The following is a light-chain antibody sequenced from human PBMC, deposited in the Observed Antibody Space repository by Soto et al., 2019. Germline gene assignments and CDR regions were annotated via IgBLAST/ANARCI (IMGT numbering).Light chain of an antibody. CDR2: ATS. V-gene: IGKV3-20*01. Sequence: EIVLTQSPGTLSLSPGERATLSCRASHAIRSNYLAWYQQKPGQAPRLLIYATSTRATGIPDRFRGSGSGTDFTLTITRLEPGDFVVYFCQHYGTSPPLTFGPGTKVDIK. J-gene: IGKJ3*01. CDR3: QHYGTSPPLT. CDR1: HAIRSNY.